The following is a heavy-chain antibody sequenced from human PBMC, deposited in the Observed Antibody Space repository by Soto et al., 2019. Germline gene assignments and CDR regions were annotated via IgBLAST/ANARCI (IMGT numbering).Heavy chain of an antibody. J-gene: IGHJ6*02. D-gene: IGHD2-2*01. CDR2: FHYSENT. CDR3: ARLGRFCSSTSCYGFYGMDV. Sequence: QVQLQESGPGLVKPSETLSLTCTVSGGSISSGPYSWGWISQPPGEGLEWIGTFHYSENTYYNPSLESRVTISVDTSKNQFSLKVTSVTVADTAMYYCARLGRFCSSTSCYGFYGMDVWGQGTTVIVSS. CDR1: GGSISSGPYS. V-gene: IGHV4-39*01.